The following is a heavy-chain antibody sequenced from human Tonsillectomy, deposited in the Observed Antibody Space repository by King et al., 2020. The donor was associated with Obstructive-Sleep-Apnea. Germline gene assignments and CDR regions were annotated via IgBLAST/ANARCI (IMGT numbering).Heavy chain of an antibody. CDR2: ISYDGSNK. D-gene: IGHD2-21*02. CDR1: GFTFRSYA. V-gene: IGHV3-30*04. CDR3: AREFNDCEYFYGMDV. J-gene: IGHJ6*02. Sequence: VQLVESGGGVGQPGRSLRLSCAASGFTFRSYAMHWVRQAPGKGLEWVAVISYDGSNKNYADSVKGRFTISRDNSKNTLYLQMSSLRGEDTAVYYCAREFNDCEYFYGMDVWGQGTTVTVSS.